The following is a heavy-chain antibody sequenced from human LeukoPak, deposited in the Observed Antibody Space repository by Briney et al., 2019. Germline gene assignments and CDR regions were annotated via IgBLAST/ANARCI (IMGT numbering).Heavy chain of an antibody. CDR2: INWNGGST. V-gene: IGHV3-20*04. CDR1: GFTFDDYG. D-gene: IGHD3-10*01. Sequence: GGSLRLSCAASGFTFDDYGMSWVRQAPGKGLEWVSGINWNGGSTGYADSVKGRFTISRDNAKNSLYLQMNSLRAEDTAVYYCAREPGGHYYGSGSYYPSASHWGQGTLVTVSS. J-gene: IGHJ4*02. CDR3: AREPGGHYYGSGSYYPSASH.